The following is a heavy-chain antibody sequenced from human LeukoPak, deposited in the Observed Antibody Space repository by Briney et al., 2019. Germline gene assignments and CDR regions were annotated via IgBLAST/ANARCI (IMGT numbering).Heavy chain of an antibody. D-gene: IGHD5-12*01. CDR1: GYTLTELS. CDR3: ATPFGGYDPPYFDH. J-gene: IGHJ4*02. CDR2: FDPEDGET. Sequence: ASVKVSCKVSGYTLTELSMHWVRQAPGKGLEWMGGFDPEDGETIYAQKFQGRVTMTEDTSTDTAYMELSSLRSEDTAVYYCATPFGGYDPPYFDHWGQGTLVTVSS. V-gene: IGHV1-24*01.